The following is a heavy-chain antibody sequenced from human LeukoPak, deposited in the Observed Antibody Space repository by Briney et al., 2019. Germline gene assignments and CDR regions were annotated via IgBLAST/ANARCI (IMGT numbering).Heavy chain of an antibody. V-gene: IGHV4-30-4*08. J-gene: IGHJ6*03. CDR1: GDSISSGDYY. CDR3: ARGFYYYYYMDV. CDR2: IYYSGNT. Sequence: ASQTLSLTCTVSGDSISSGDYYWSWIRQPPGKGLEWIGYIYYSGNTYYNPSLKSRITISIDTAKNQFSLKLSSVTAADTAVYYCARGFYYYYYMDVWGKGTTVTVSS.